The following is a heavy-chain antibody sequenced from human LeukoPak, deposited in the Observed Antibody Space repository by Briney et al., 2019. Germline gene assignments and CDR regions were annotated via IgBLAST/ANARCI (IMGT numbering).Heavy chain of an antibody. CDR3: ARGRQDSSSWSYYFDY. V-gene: IGHV4-34*01. CDR2: INHSGST. J-gene: IGHJ4*02. CDR1: GGSFSGYY. Sequence: SETLSLTCAVYGGSFSGYYWSWIRRPPGKGLEWIGEINHSGSTNYNPSLKSRVTISVDTSKNQFSLKLSSVTAADTAVYYCARGRQDSSSWSYYFDYWGQGTLVTVSS. D-gene: IGHD6-13*01.